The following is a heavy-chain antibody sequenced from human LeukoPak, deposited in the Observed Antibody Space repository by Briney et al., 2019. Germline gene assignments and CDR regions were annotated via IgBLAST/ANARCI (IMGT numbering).Heavy chain of an antibody. Sequence: GASVKVSCKASGYTFTGYYMHWVRQAPGQGLEWMGWINPNSGGTNYAQKFQGRVTMTRDTSISTAYMELSRLRSDDTAVYYCARQPLKYCSGGSCYSPWGPHHDYWGQGTLVIVSS. D-gene: IGHD2-15*01. CDR1: GYTFTGYY. CDR3: ARQPLKYCSGGSCYSPWGPHHDY. J-gene: IGHJ4*02. CDR2: INPNSGGT. V-gene: IGHV1-2*02.